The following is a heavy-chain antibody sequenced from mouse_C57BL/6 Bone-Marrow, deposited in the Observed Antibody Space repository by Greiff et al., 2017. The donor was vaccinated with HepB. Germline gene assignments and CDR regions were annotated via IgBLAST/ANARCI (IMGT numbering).Heavy chain of an antibody. CDR1: GFTFSSYT. J-gene: IGHJ3*01. CDR2: ISGGGGNT. D-gene: IGHD1-1*01. Sequence: EVHLVESGGGLVKPGGSLKLSCAASGFTFSSYTMSWVRQTPEKRLEWVATISGGGGNTYYPDSVKGRFTISRDNAKNTLYLQMSSLRSEDTALYYCAIDPVYYYPFAYWGQGTLVTVSA. V-gene: IGHV5-9*01. CDR3: AIDPVYYYPFAY.